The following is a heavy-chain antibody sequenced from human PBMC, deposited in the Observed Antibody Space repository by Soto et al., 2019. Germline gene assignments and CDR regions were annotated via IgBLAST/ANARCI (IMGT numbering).Heavy chain of an antibody. D-gene: IGHD3-16*01. Sequence: QVQLVQSGAEVKKPGSSVKVSCKASGGVFRNYASNWVRQSPGQGLEWMGGIIPVFGTADYPQKFQGRVTITADESTTTAYMELSSRKTEDTAVYFCARDRWGSCSCDSLGQWTLVTVAS. J-gene: IGHJ5*02. CDR3: ARDRWGSCSCDS. CDR1: GGVFRNYA. V-gene: IGHV1-69*01. CDR2: IIPVFGTA.